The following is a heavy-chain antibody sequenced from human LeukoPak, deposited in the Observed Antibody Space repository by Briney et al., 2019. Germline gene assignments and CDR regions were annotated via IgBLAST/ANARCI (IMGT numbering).Heavy chain of an antibody. CDR1: GFTFSSYA. D-gene: IGHD3-10*01. V-gene: IGHV3-23*01. J-gene: IGHJ4*02. CDR3: AKDLTMFRGVIITPSYFDY. CDR2: ISGSGSST. Sequence: GGSLRLSRAASGFTFSSYAMSWVRQARAKGLEWVAAISGSGSSTYYADSVKGRFTISRDNSKNTLYLQMNSLRAEDTAVYYCAKDLTMFRGVIITPSYFDYWGQGTLVTVSS.